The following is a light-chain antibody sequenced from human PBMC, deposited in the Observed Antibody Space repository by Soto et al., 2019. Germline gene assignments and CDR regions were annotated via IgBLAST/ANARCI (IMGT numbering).Light chain of an antibody. CDR1: SSDVGANIF. V-gene: IGLV2-14*01. CDR3: SSFTTDSTYV. J-gene: IGLJ1*01. Sequence: QSALTQPASVSGSPRQSITISCTGTSSDVGANIFVSWYQQHPGKVPKLMIYTVSSRPSGVSQRFSGSKSGNTASLTISGLQAEDEADYYCSSFTTDSTYVFGTGTKVTVL. CDR2: TVS.